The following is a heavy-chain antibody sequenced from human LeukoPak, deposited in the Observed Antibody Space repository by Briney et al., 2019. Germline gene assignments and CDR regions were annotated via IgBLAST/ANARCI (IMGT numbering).Heavy chain of an antibody. CDR2: IYYSGST. D-gene: IGHD3-22*01. Sequence: PSETLSLTCTVSGGSVSSGSYYWSWIRQPPGKGLEWIGYIYYSGSTNYNPSLKSRVTISVDTSKNQFSLKLSSVTAADTAVYYCARGSLTYYDSSGYYYRAFDIWGQGTMVTVSS. V-gene: IGHV4-61*01. J-gene: IGHJ3*02. CDR1: GGSVSSGSYY. CDR3: ARGSLTYYDSSGYYYRAFDI.